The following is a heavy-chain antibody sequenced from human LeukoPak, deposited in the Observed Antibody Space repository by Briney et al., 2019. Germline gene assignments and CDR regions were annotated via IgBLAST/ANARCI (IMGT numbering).Heavy chain of an antibody. CDR1: GYTFASYG. CDR2: ISAYNGNT. V-gene: IGHV1-18*01. Sequence: ASAKVSCKASGYTFASYGISWVRQAPGQGLEWMGWISAYNGNTNYAQKLQGRVTMTTDTSTSTAYMELRSLRSDDTAVYYCARDIPAAAAPDYWGQGTLVTVSS. CDR3: ARDIPAAAAPDY. D-gene: IGHD6-13*01. J-gene: IGHJ4*02.